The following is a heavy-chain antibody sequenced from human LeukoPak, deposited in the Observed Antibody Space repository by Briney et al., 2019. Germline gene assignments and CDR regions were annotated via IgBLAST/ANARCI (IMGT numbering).Heavy chain of an antibody. V-gene: IGHV4-4*07. CDR3: AGRYCSSTSCSRDY. J-gene: IGHJ4*02. D-gene: IGHD2-2*01. CDR1: GGSISSYY. CDR2: IYTSGST. Sequence: SETLSLTCTVSGGSISSYYWSWIRQPAGKGLERIGRIYTSGSTNYNPSLKSRVTISVDTSKNQFSLKLSSVTAADTAVYYCAGRYCSSTSCSRDYWGQGTLVTVSS.